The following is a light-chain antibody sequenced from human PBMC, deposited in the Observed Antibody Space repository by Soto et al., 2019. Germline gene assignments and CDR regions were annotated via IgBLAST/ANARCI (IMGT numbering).Light chain of an antibody. Sequence: QSALTQPASVSASPGQSIAISCTGTDSDIGGYDHVSWYQQHPGKAPKLLLYDVTNRPSGVSSRFSGSKAGRTASLTISGLQTEDEADYYCSSHTSSTALVFGTGTKVTVL. V-gene: IGLV2-14*03. J-gene: IGLJ1*01. CDR2: DVT. CDR3: SSHTSSTALV. CDR1: DSDIGGYDH.